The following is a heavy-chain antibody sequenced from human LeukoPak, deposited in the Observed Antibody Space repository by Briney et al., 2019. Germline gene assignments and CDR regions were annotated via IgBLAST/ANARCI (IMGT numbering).Heavy chain of an antibody. J-gene: IGHJ4*02. V-gene: IGHV3-30*03. CDR2: ISYDGSNK. CDR1: GFTFSSYG. Sequence: GGSLRLSCAASGFTFSSYGMHWVRQAPGKGLEWVAVISYDGSNKYYADSVKGRFTISRDNSKNTLYLQMNSLTVEDTAVYYCTRDGSSSSRFGYWGQGTLVTVSA. D-gene: IGHD2-2*03. CDR3: TRDGSSSSRFGY.